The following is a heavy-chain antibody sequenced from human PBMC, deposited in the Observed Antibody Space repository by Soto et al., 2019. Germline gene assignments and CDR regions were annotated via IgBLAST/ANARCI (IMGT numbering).Heavy chain of an antibody. V-gene: IGHV1-18*01. J-gene: IGHJ4*02. CDR2: ISTYNGNT. CDR1: CYTFTSYG. CDR3: AVETTLDY. Sequence: ASVKVSCKASCYTFTSYGISWVRQAPGQGLEWMGWISTYNGNTNYAQKLQGRVTMTTDASTSTAYMELRSLRSDDTAVYYCAVETTLDYWGQGTLVTVSS. D-gene: IGHD1-7*01.